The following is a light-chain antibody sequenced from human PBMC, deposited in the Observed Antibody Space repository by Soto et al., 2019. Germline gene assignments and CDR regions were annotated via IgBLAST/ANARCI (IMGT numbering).Light chain of an antibody. CDR3: QQYGSSGT. V-gene: IGKV3-20*01. CDR1: QSVSSN. CDR2: GAS. Sequence: EILLTQSPATLSLSPGERGTLSCRASQSVSSNFAWYQQKPGQAPRLLIYGASNTATGIPDRLSGSGSGTDFTLPIRRLEPEDFAVYYCQQYGSSGTFGQGTKVDIK. J-gene: IGKJ1*01.